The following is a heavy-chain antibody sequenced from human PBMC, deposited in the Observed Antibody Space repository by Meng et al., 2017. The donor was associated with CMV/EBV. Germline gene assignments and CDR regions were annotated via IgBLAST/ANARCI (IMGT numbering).Heavy chain of an antibody. Sequence: VQLVGLGGGLVQPGGSLRLSCAASGFTVSSNYMSWVRQAPGKGLEWVSVIYSGGSTYYADSVKGRFTISRDNSKNTLYLQKNSLRAEDTAVYYCAREGDGYDKAPYWGQGTLVTVSS. J-gene: IGHJ4*02. CDR1: GFTVSSNY. CDR2: IYSGGST. CDR3: AREGDGYDKAPY. V-gene: IGHV3-66*01. D-gene: IGHD5-24*01.